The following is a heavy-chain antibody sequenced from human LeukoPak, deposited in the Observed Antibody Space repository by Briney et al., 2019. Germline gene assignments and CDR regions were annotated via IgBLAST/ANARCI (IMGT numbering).Heavy chain of an antibody. V-gene: IGHV1-69-2*01. J-gene: IGHJ4*02. Sequence: ASVKISCKVPGYTFTDYYMHWVQQAPGKGLEWMGLVDPEDGETIYAQKLQGRVTITADTSTDTAYMELSSLRSEDTAVYYCASTTNRARYFHYWGQGTLVTVSS. CDR1: GYTFTDYY. D-gene: IGHD2-8*01. CDR2: VDPEDGET. CDR3: ASTTNRARYFHY.